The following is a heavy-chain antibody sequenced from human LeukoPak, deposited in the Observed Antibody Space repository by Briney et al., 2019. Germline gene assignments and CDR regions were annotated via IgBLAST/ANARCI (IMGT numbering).Heavy chain of an antibody. Sequence: ASVKVSCKASGGTFSSYAISWVRQAPGQGLEWMGRIIPILGIANYAQKFQGRVTITADKSTSTANMELSSLRSEDTAVYYCASIPPSYYYDSSGYVWGQGTLVTVSS. D-gene: IGHD3-22*01. CDR3: ASIPPSYYYDSSGYV. CDR2: IIPILGIA. J-gene: IGHJ4*02. CDR1: GGTFSSYA. V-gene: IGHV1-69*04.